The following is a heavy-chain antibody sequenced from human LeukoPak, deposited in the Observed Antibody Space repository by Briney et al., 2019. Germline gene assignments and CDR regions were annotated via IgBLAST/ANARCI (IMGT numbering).Heavy chain of an antibody. Sequence: PSETLSLTCTVSGVSISSYYWSWIRQSPGKGLGWIGYVYHDGTTIYDPSLKSRVTMSMDTSKNQFSLSLRSVTAADTALYYCARGSTSPFGSWGQGTLVTVSS. V-gene: IGHV4-59*01. CDR2: VYHDGTT. D-gene: IGHD2-2*01. CDR3: ARGSTSPFGS. J-gene: IGHJ5*02. CDR1: GVSISSYY.